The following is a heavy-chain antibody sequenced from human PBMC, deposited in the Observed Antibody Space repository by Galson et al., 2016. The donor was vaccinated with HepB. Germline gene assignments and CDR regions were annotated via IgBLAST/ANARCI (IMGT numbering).Heavy chain of an antibody. CDR3: SRTYGDFDY. CDR2: INAAGTNI. D-gene: IGHD4-17*01. Sequence: SLRLSCAASGFTFSNYWMHWVRQGPGQGLVWASRINAAGTNIKYADSVKGRFTVSRDNAKDTLFLELSNLTAEDTATYYCSRTYGDFDYWGQGTLVIVSS. J-gene: IGHJ4*02. V-gene: IGHV3-74*01. CDR1: GFTFSNYW.